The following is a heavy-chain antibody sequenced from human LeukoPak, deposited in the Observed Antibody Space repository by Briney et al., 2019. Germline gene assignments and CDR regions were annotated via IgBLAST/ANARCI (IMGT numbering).Heavy chain of an antibody. D-gene: IGHD5-18*01. J-gene: IGHJ4*02. CDR2: IKQDGSER. Sequence: GGSLRLSCAASGFTFSGFSMSWVRQSPTKGLEWVANIKQDGSERYYVDSVKGRFTISRDNAKNSLSLQMNNLRVEDTAVYYCARANYGYSNPFDYWGQGTLVTVSS. V-gene: IGHV3-7*03. CDR3: ARANYGYSNPFDY. CDR1: GFTFSGFS.